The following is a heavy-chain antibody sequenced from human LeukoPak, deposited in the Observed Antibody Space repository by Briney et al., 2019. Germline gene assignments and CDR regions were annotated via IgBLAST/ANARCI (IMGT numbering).Heavy chain of an antibody. J-gene: IGHJ4*02. CDR2: ISYDGSNK. V-gene: IGHV3-30*18. CDR1: GFTFSSYG. D-gene: IGHD6-19*01. CDR3: AKDPRSSGWYWSFDY. Sequence: GGSPRLSCAASGFTFSSYGMHWVRQAPGKGLEWVAVISYDGSNKYYADSVKGRFTISRDNSKNTLYLQMNSLRAEDTAVYYCAKDPRSSGWYWSFDYWGQGTLVTVSS.